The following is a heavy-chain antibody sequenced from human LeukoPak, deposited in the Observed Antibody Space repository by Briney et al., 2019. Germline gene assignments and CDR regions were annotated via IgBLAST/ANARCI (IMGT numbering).Heavy chain of an antibody. CDR3: ARDDRYSSSSSDFDY. CDR1: GFTFSSYS. D-gene: IGHD6-6*01. Sequence: GGSLRLSCAASGFTFSSYSMDWVRQAPGKGLEWVSSISGSSSYIYYADSVKGRFTISRDNAKSSLYLQMNSLRAEDTAVYYCARDDRYSSSSSDFDYWGQGTLVAVSS. CDR2: ISGSSSYI. V-gene: IGHV3-21*01. J-gene: IGHJ4*02.